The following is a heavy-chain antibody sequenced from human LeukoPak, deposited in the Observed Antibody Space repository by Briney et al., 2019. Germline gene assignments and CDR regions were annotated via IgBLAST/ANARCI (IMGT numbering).Heavy chain of an antibody. CDR3: ARGVGCSSTSCYYSDY. Sequence: PGGSLRLSCTTFGFTFSTYGMSWVRQAPGKGLEWVASIRDDGSDKYYVDSVKGRFTISRDNAKNSLYLQMNSLRVEDTAVYYCARGVGCSSTSCYYSDYWGQGTLVIVSS. V-gene: IGHV3-7*01. J-gene: IGHJ4*02. CDR1: GFTFSTYG. D-gene: IGHD2-2*01. CDR2: IRDDGSDK.